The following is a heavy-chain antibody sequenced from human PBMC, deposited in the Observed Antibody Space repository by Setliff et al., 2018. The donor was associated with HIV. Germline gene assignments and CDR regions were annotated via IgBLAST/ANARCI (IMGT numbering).Heavy chain of an antibody. D-gene: IGHD6-19*01. J-gene: IGHJ4*02. CDR3: ARIPPQRLLGYFDN. CDR1: GFTFSTYS. Sequence: GGSLRLSCAASGFTFSTYSMNWVRQAPGKGLEWLAFISGTSSTIYYADSVRGRFTISRDNAKSSLYLQINSLRANDTAVYYCARIPPQRLLGYFDNWGQGTLVTVSS. V-gene: IGHV3-48*04. CDR2: ISGTSSTI.